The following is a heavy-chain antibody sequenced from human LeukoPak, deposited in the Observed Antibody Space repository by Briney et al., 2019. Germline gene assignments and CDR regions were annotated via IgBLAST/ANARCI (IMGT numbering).Heavy chain of an antibody. V-gene: IGHV3-21*01. CDR1: GFTFSSYS. CDR2: ISSSSSYI. Sequence: SGGSLRLSCAASGFTFSSYSMNWVRQAPGKGLEWVSSISSSSSYIYYADSVKGRFTISRDSAKNSLYLQMNSLRAEDTAVYYCARDRHRSSSLDYWGQGTLVTVSS. J-gene: IGHJ4*02. D-gene: IGHD6-6*01. CDR3: ARDRHRSSSLDY.